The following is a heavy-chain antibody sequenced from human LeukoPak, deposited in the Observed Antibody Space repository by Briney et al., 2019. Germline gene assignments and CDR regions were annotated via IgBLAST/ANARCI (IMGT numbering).Heavy chain of an antibody. CDR3: ASQVVAAKLFDY. J-gene: IGHJ4*02. CDR1: GGSVSSGSYY. V-gene: IGHV4-61*01. Sequence: PSETLSLTCTVSGGSVSSGSYYWSWIRQPPGKGLEWIGYIYYSGSTNYSPSLKSRVTISVDTSRNQFSLKLSSVTAADTAVYYCASQVVAAKLFDYWGQGTLVTVSS. D-gene: IGHD2-15*01. CDR2: IYYSGST.